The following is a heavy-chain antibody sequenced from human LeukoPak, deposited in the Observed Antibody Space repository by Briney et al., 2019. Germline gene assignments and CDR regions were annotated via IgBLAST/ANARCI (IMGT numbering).Heavy chain of an antibody. Sequence: SETLSLTCTVSGGSISSYYWSWIRQPPGKGLEWIGYIYYSGSTNYNPSLKSRVTISVDTSKNQFSLKLSSVTAADTAVYYCARAVREYYGSGDCFDYWGQGTLVTVSS. J-gene: IGHJ4*02. V-gene: IGHV4-59*01. CDR2: IYYSGST. CDR3: ARAVREYYGSGDCFDY. CDR1: GGSISSYY. D-gene: IGHD3-10*01.